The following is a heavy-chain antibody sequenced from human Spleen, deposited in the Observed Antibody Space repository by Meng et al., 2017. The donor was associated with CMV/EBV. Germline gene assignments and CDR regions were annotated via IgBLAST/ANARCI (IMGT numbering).Heavy chain of an antibody. J-gene: IGHJ4*02. CDR2: MNPNTGNT. Sequence: ASVKVSCKASEYTFTSSDINWVRQAPGQGLEWMGAMNPNTGNTDYARKLQGRVTLTRNTSISTAYMELSSLRSEDTAVYYCANSLGYWGQGTLVTVSS. D-gene: IGHD3-16*01. V-gene: IGHV1-8*01. CDR1: EYTFTSSD. CDR3: ANSLGY.